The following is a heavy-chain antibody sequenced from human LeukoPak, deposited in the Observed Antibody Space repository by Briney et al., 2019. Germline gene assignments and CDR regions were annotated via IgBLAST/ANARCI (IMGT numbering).Heavy chain of an antibody. CDR2: IYYSGST. Sequence: SETLSLTCTVSGGSISSSSYYWGWIRQPPGKGLEWIGSIYYSGSTYYNPSLKSRVTISVDTSKNQFSLKLSSVTAADTAVYYCARMPGYSSNWGYYYYYGMDVWGQGTTVTVSS. V-gene: IGHV4-39*01. J-gene: IGHJ6*02. CDR1: GGSISSSSYY. D-gene: IGHD6-13*01. CDR3: ARMPGYSSNWGYYYYYGMDV.